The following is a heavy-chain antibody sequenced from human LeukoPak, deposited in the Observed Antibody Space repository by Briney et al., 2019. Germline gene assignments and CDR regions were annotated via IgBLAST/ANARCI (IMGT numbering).Heavy chain of an antibody. CDR3: ARDSSSWYGGFDY. Sequence: SETLSLTCAVYGGSFSGYYWSWIRQPPGRGLEWIGEINHSGSTNYNPSLKSRVTISVDTSKNQFSLKLSSVTAADTAVYYCARDSSSWYGGFDYWGQGTLVTVSS. J-gene: IGHJ4*02. CDR2: INHSGST. V-gene: IGHV4-34*01. D-gene: IGHD6-13*01. CDR1: GGSFSGYY.